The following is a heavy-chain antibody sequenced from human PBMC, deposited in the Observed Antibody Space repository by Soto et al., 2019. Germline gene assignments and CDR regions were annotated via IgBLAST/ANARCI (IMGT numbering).Heavy chain of an antibody. CDR1: GFTFNNYY. CDR3: GRGFGGTH. D-gene: IGHD2-15*01. J-gene: IGHJ4*02. Sequence: EVQLVESGGGLVQPGGSLRLSCAASGFTFNNYYMVWVRQAPGRGLEWVANINQDGSATYYVGSVKGRFTISRDNAKSSLYLQINSLRAENTATYYCGRGFGGTHWGQGSLVTVSS. V-gene: IGHV3-7*05. CDR2: INQDGSAT.